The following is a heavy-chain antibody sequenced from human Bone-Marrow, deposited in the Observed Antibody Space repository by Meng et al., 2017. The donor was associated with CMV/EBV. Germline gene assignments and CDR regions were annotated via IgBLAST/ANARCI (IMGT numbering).Heavy chain of an antibody. J-gene: IGHJ6*02. CDR1: GGSFSGYY. Sequence: SETLSLTCAAYGGSFSGYYWSWIRQPPGRGLEWIGEINHSGSTNYNPSPMNRVTTTVNTSKNQFSLKLSSVPAADTAVDYCAGSYPPFSRPYGMDVWGQGTTVTVSS. V-gene: IGHV4-34*01. D-gene: IGHD1-26*01. CDR3: AGSYPPFSRPYGMDV. CDR2: INHSGST.